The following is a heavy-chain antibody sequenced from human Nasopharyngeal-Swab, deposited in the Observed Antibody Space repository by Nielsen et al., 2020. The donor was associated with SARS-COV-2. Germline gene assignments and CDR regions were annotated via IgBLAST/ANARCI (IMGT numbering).Heavy chain of an antibody. CDR1: GYTFTSYG. V-gene: IGHV1-18*01. CDR3: ARHYDFWSGYLPYYFDY. D-gene: IGHD3-3*01. CDR2: ISAYNGNT. Sequence: ASVKVSCKASGYTFTSYGISWVRQAPGQGLEWMGWISAYNGNTNYAQKLQGRVTMTTDTSTSTAYMELWSLRSDDTAVYYCARHYDFWSGYLPYYFDYWGQGTLVTVSS. J-gene: IGHJ4*02.